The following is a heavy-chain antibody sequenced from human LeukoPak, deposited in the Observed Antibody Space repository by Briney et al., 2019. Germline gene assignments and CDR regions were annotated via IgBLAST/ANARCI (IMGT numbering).Heavy chain of an antibody. V-gene: IGHV1-46*01. D-gene: IGHD6-13*01. J-gene: IGHJ1*01. CDR2: INPSSGST. CDR1: EYPFTSYY. CDR3: ARPGSPAAGASDFHH. Sequence: ASVKVSCKASEYPFTSYYIHWVRQAPGQGLEWMGLINPSSGSTNYAQKFLGRVTMTRDTSTSTVHMDLSSLRSEGTAVYYCARPGSPAAGASDFHHWGQGTLVTVSS.